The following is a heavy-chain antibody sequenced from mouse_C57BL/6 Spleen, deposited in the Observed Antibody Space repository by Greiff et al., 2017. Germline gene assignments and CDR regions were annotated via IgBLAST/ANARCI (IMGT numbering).Heavy chain of an antibody. V-gene: IGHV1-69*01. CDR3: ARRGFITTPFDY. Sequence: QVQLKQPGAELVMPGASVKLSCKASGYTFTSYWMHWVKQRPGQGLEWIGEIDPSDSYTNYTQKFKGKSTLTVAKSSSTAYMQLSSLTSEDSAVYYCARRGFITTPFDYWGQGTTLTVSS. J-gene: IGHJ2*01. CDR1: GYTFTSYW. CDR2: IDPSDSYT. D-gene: IGHD1-1*01.